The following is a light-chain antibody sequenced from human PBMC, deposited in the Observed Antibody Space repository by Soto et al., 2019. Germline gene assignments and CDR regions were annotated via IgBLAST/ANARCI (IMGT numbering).Light chain of an antibody. CDR2: AAS. Sequence: ILLTQSPSSLSASVGDRVTITCRASQGINIFLAWFQQKPGKAPNLLISAASTLQSGVPDRFSGSGSGTDFTLTISRLEPEDFAVYYCQQYGSSGTFGQGTKVDIK. J-gene: IGKJ1*01. CDR3: QQYGSSGT. CDR1: QGINIF. V-gene: IGKV1-9*01.